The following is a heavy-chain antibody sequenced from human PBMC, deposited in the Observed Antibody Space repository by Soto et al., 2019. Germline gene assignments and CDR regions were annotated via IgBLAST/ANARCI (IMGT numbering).Heavy chain of an antibody. CDR3: ARGGGNDAYFDN. J-gene: IGHJ4*01. D-gene: IGHD1-1*01. Sequence: ASVKVSCKASGYTFTGYYMHWVRQAPGQGLEWMGWINSSSGGTNYAQKFQGRVTMTRDTSISTAYMELSRVGTADTYVYYCARGGGNDAYFDNWGQGTMVTVSS. CDR2: INSSSGGT. V-gene: IGHV1-2*02. CDR1: GYTFTGYY.